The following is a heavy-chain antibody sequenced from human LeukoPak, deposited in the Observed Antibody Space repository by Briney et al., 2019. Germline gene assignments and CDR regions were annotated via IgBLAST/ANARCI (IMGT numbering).Heavy chain of an antibody. CDR1: GFIFSSYA. D-gene: IGHD2-21*01. CDR3: ARDPYCGGDCPPY. V-gene: IGHV3-23*01. Sequence: PGGSLRLSCAASGFIFSSYAMSRVRQAPGKGLEWVSGISGTGGSAYYADSVKGRFTISRDNAKNSLYLQMNSLRAEDTAVYYCARDPYCGGDCPPYWGQGTLVTVSS. CDR2: ISGTGGSA. J-gene: IGHJ4*02.